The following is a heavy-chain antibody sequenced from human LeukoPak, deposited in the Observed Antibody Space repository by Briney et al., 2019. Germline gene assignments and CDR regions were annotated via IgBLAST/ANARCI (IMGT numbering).Heavy chain of an antibody. D-gene: IGHD6-19*01. CDR2: ISGSGDTT. CDR1: GFSFSRYG. Sequence: PGRSLRLSCAASGFSFSRYGMSWVRQAPGKGLEWVSAISGSGDTTYYADSVKGRFTISRDNSKNTLYLQMNSLRAADTAIYYCASPGIAVAVGPWGQGTLVIVSS. CDR3: ASPGIAVAVGP. J-gene: IGHJ5*02. V-gene: IGHV3-23*01.